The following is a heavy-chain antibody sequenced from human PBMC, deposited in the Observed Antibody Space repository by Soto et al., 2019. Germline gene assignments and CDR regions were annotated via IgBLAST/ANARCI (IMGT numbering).Heavy chain of an antibody. J-gene: IGHJ5*02. CDR2: VYYSGTT. D-gene: IGHD2-15*01. CDR1: GGSISSSSFY. V-gene: IGHV4-39*01. Sequence: SETLSLTCTVSGGSISSSSFYWGWIRQAPGKGLEWIGRVYYSGTTYYNPSLQSRVTISIDTSQNQFSLTLTSVTAADTAVYYCVRKGVNAAGWLAHWGQGTLVTVSS. CDR3: VRKGVNAAGWLAH.